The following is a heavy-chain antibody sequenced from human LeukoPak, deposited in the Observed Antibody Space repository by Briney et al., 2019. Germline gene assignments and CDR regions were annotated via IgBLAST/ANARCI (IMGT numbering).Heavy chain of an antibody. Sequence: GEPLKISCKGSGYSFTTYWIGWVRQMPGKGLEWMGIIYPGDSDTRYSPSSQGQVTISADKSISTAYLQWSSLKASDTAMYYCARLVSYYYGSGSRGSYFDCWGQGTLVTVSS. CDR3: ARLVSYYYGSGSRGSYFDC. CDR2: IYPGDSDT. CDR1: GYSFTTYW. J-gene: IGHJ4*02. D-gene: IGHD3-10*01. V-gene: IGHV5-51*01.